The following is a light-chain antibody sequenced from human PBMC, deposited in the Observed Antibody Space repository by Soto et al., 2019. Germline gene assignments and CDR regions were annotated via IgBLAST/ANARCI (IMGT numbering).Light chain of an antibody. Sequence: DIQLTQSPSFVSASVGDRVTITCRASQGISTSLAWYQQKPGSAPKLLIYAASTLQSGVPSRFSGSGSGTEFTLTISNLQPEDFATYFCQQLISYPRTFGQGTKVE. CDR2: AAS. J-gene: IGKJ1*01. CDR1: QGISTS. V-gene: IGKV1-9*01. CDR3: QQLISYPRT.